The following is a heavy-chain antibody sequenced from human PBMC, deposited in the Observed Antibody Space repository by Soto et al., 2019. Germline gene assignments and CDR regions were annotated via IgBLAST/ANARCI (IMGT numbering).Heavy chain of an antibody. CDR2: MNPNSGNT. CDR1: GYTFTNYD. CDR3: VCLNPIN. Sequence: QVQLVQSGAEVKKPGASVKVSCKASGYTFTNYDISWVRQATGQGLEWMGWMNPNSGNTGYAQKFQGRVTMTRNTSISTAYLELSSLRSEDTAVYYCVCLNPINWGQGTLVTVPS. D-gene: IGHD1-20*01. V-gene: IGHV1-8*01. J-gene: IGHJ4*02.